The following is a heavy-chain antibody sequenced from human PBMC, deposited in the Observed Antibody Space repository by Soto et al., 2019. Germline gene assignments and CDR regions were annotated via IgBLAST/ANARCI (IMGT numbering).Heavy chain of an antibody. CDR1: GFTFSSYG. CDR3: ARGAGRYFYYFDY. Sequence: GSLRLSCAASGFTFSSYGMHWVRQAPGKGLEWVAVIWYDGSNKYYADSVKGRFTISRDNSKNTLYLQMNSLRAEDTAVYYCARGAGRYFYYFDYWGQGTLVTVSS. D-gene: IGHD3-10*01. CDR2: IWYDGSNK. J-gene: IGHJ4*02. V-gene: IGHV3-33*01.